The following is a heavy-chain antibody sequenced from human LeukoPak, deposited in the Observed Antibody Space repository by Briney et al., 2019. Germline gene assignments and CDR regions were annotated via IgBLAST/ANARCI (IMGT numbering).Heavy chain of an antibody. J-gene: IGHJ4*02. V-gene: IGHV3-33*01. Sequence: GGSLRLSCGASGFTFSSYGLHWVRQAPGKGLEWVAVIWYDGSIKYYGDSVKGRFTISRDNSENTLYLQMNSLRAEDTAVYYCAVGTVAGNVFDYWGQGTLVTVSS. CDR1: GFTFSSYG. CDR3: AVGTVAGNVFDY. CDR2: IWYDGSIK. D-gene: IGHD6-19*01.